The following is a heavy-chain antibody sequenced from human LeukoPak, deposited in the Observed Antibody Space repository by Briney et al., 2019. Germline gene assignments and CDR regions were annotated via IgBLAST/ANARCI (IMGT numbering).Heavy chain of an antibody. V-gene: IGHV4-30-4*08. Sequence: PSETLSLTCTVSGGSISSYYWSWIRQPPGKGLEWIGYIYYSGSTYYNPSLKSRVTISVDTSKNQFSLKLSSVTAADTAVYYCARGSGPRYCSSTSCPTDYWGQGTLVTVSS. CDR2: IYYSGST. J-gene: IGHJ4*02. CDR1: GGSISSYY. CDR3: ARGSGPRYCSSTSCPTDY. D-gene: IGHD2-2*01.